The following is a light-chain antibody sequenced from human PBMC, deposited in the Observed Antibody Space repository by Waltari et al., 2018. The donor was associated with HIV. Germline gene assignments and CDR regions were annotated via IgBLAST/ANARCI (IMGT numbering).Light chain of an antibody. CDR2: AAS. CDR3: QQSYGSPFT. V-gene: IGKV1-39*01. Sequence: DIRVTQSPSSLSASVGDRVNITCRESQSISSYLNWYQQKPGTAPKLLMPAASSLQSGVPSRFSGNGSGTDFTLTISSLQPEDFATYYCQQSYGSPFTFGPMSKLHIK. J-gene: IGKJ3*01. CDR1: QSISSY.